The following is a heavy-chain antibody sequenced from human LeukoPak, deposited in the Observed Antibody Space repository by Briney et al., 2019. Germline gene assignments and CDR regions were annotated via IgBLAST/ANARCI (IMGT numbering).Heavy chain of an antibody. CDR2: IYSRGSP. V-gene: IGHV4-59*13. J-gene: IGHJ4*02. D-gene: IGHD1-14*01. CDR1: DASIKTYY. Sequence: SETLSLTCSVSDASIKTYYWTWIRQPPGKGLEYIGSIYSRGSPKYNPSLKSRVTLSVDTSKNQFSLSLRSVTAADTAVYYCARVREGNHLHQFYLDDWGQGTLVTVSS. CDR3: ARVREGNHLHQFYLDD.